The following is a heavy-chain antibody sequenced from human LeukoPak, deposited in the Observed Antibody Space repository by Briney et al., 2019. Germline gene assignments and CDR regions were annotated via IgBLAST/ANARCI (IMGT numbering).Heavy chain of an antibody. CDR3: VREGGSSGYYFFHY. V-gene: IGHV1-18*01. D-gene: IGHD3-22*01. CDR1: GYTFTTYG. Sequence: ASVNVSCKASGYTFTTYGLSWVRQAPGQGLEWMGWISAYNGNTNYAQKLQGRVTMTTDTSTTTAYMELRSLRSDDTAVYYCVREGGSSGYYFFHYWGQGTLVTVSS. CDR2: ISAYNGNT. J-gene: IGHJ4*02.